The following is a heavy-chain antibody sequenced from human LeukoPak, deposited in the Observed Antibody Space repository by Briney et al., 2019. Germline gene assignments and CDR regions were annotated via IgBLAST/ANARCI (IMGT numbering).Heavy chain of an antibody. V-gene: IGHV3-9*01. CDR2: ISWNSGSI. Sequence: PGGSLRLSCAASGFTFDDYAMHWVRQAPGKGLEWVSGISWNSGSIGYADSVKGRFTISRDNTKNSVYLQMNSLRAEDTAVYYCARVNRPKYYFDYWGQGTLVTVSS. J-gene: IGHJ4*02. CDR3: ARVNRPKYYFDY. CDR1: GFTFDDYA.